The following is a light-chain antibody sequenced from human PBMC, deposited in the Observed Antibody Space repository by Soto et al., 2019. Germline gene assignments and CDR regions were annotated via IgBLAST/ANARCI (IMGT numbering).Light chain of an antibody. CDR1: QSVSYY. CDR3: QQYNNWRLLT. J-gene: IGKJ4*01. V-gene: IGKV3D-15*01. CDR2: DAS. Sequence: EIVLTPSPGTLSLSPVERATLSCRASQSVSYYLAWYQQTPGQAPRLLIYDASNRATGIPARFSGSGSGTEFTLTIISLQSEDFAVYYCQQYNNWRLLTFGGGTKVDIK.